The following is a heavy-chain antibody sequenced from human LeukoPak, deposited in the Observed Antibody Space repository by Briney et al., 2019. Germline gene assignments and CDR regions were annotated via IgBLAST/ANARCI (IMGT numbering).Heavy chain of an antibody. CDR1: GGTFSSYA. CDR3: ARVSTYFGVVTDFDY. CDR2: MNPNSGNT. Sequence: VASVKVSCKASGGTFSSYAISWVRQATGQGLEWMGWMNPNSGNTGYAQKFQGRVTMTRNTSISTAYMELSSLRSEDTAVYYRARVSTYFGVVTDFDYWGQGTLVTVSS. V-gene: IGHV1-8*02. J-gene: IGHJ4*02. D-gene: IGHD3-3*01.